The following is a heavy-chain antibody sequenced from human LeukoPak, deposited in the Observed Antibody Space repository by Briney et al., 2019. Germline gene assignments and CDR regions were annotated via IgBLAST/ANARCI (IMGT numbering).Heavy chain of an antibody. CDR2: IKQDGSEK. CDR3: ARSGIAAAGGDFDS. CDR1: GFTFSSYW. Sequence: GGSLRLSCAASGFTFSSYWMSWVRQAPGKGLEWVANIKQDGSEKYYVDSVKGRFTISRDNAKNSLYLQMNSLRAEDTAVYYCARSGIAAAGGDFDSWGQGTLVTDSS. J-gene: IGHJ4*02. V-gene: IGHV3-7*03. D-gene: IGHD6-13*01.